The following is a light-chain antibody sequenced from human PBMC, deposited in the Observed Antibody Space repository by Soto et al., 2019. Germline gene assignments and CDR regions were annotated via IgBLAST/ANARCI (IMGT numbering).Light chain of an antibody. Sequence: QSALTQPASVSRSPGQSITTSCTGSSSDVGGYNYVSWYQHHPGRAPKLMIYDVSNRPSGVSNRFSGSKSGNTASLTISGLLAEDEDDYHCSSYTTSSTLYVFGTGTKLTV. J-gene: IGLJ1*01. CDR1: SSDVGGYNY. CDR2: DVS. V-gene: IGLV2-14*03. CDR3: SSYTTSSTLYV.